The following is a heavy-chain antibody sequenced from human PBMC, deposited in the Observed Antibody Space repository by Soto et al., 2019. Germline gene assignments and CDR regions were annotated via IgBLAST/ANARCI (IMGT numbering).Heavy chain of an antibody. CDR3: VSQRTSVLTQAYFDY. CDR1: GGSVSNSNYY. V-gene: IGHV4-39*01. D-gene: IGHD2-8*01. J-gene: IGHJ4*02. Sequence: SETLSLPCTVSGGSVSNSNYYWGWIRQSPGKGLEWIGSVYYRGRSYSKSSVKSRVTISVDTSKNQFSLNLNSVTASDTAVYFCVSQRTSVLTQAYFDYWGPGALVTVSS. CDR2: VYYRGRS.